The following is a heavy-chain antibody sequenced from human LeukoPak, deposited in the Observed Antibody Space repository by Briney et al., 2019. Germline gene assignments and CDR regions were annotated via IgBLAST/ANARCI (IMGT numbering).Heavy chain of an antibody. CDR1: GGSISGYY. D-gene: IGHD6-13*01. J-gene: IGHJ4*02. CDR2: IYYSGST. V-gene: IGHV4-59*01. Sequence: SETLSLTCTVSGGSISGYYWSWIRQPPGKGLEWIGYIYYSGSTNYNPSPKSRVTISVDTSKNQFSLKLSSVTAADTAVYYCARGGAAAGNFDYWGQGTLVTVSS. CDR3: ARGGAAAGNFDY.